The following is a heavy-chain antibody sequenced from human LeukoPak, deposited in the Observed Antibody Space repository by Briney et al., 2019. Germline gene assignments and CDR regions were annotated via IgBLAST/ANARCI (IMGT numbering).Heavy chain of an antibody. Sequence: AGGSLRLSCAASGFTFSSYGMHWVRQAPGKGLEWVAFVRYDGSNKYYADSVKGRFTISRDNSKNTLYLQMNSLRAEDTAVYYCAKDRYIAAAGLFDYWGQGTLVTVSS. CDR2: VRYDGSNK. J-gene: IGHJ4*02. D-gene: IGHD6-13*01. V-gene: IGHV3-30*02. CDR3: AKDRYIAAAGLFDY. CDR1: GFTFSSYG.